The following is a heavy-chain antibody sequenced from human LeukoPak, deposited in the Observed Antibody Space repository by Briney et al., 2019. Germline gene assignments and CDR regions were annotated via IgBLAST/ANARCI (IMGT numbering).Heavy chain of an antibody. CDR3: ARENGDYADGFDI. CDR1: GFTFSSYW. V-gene: IGHV3-21*01. J-gene: IGHJ3*02. CDR2: ISSTSGYI. Sequence: PGGSLRLSCAASGFTFSSYWMTWVRQSPGKGLEWVSSISSTSGYIFYADSVQGRFTISRDNAKSSLYLQMNSLRAEDTAVYYCARENGDYADGFDIWGQGTMVTVSS. D-gene: IGHD4-17*01.